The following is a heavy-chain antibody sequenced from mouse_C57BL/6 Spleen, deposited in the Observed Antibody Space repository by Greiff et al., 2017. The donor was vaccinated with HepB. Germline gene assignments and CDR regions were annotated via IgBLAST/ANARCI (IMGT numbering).Heavy chain of an antibody. D-gene: IGHD2-10*02. Sequence: VQLQQSGTVLARPGASVKMSCKTSGYTFTSYWMHWVKQRPGQGLEWIGAIYPGNSDTSYNQKFKGKAKLTAVTSASTAYMELSSLTKEDSAVYYLTRVYDFYAMDYWGQGTSVTFSS. CDR2: IYPGNSDT. CDR3: TRVYDFYAMDY. V-gene: IGHV1-5*01. CDR1: GYTFTSYW. J-gene: IGHJ4*01.